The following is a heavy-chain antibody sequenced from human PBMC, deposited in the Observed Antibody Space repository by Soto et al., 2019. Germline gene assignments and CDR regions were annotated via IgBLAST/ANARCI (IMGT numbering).Heavy chain of an antibody. CDR1: GFTFSSYS. D-gene: IGHD2-8*01. J-gene: IGHJ4*02. V-gene: IGHV3-21*01. CDR3: ARDRTTLSPIGVDY. Sequence: GGSLRLSCADSGFTFSSYSMNWVRQAPGKGLEWVSSISSSSSYIYYADSVKGRFTISRDNAKNSLYLQMNSLRAEDTAVYYCARDRTTLSPIGVDYWGQGTLVTVSS. CDR2: ISSSSSYI.